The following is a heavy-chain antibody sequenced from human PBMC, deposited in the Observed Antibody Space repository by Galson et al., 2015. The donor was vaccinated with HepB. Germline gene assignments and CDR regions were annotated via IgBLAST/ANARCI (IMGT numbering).Heavy chain of an antibody. D-gene: IGHD3-22*01. CDR2: ISSSSSYT. J-gene: IGHJ2*01. CDR1: GFTFSDYY. CDR3: ASYYYDSSGYSFKHWYFDL. V-gene: IGHV3-11*06. Sequence: SLRLSCAASGFTFSDYYMSWIRQAPGKGLEWVSYISSSSSYTNYADSVKGRFTISRDNAKNSLYLQMNSLRAEDTAVYYCASYYYDSSGYSFKHWYFDLWGRGTLVTVSS.